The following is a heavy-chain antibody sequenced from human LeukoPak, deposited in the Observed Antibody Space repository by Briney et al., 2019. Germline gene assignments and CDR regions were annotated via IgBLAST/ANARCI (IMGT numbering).Heavy chain of an antibody. CDR2: ISSSSSYI. J-gene: IGHJ4*02. V-gene: IGHV3-21*01. Sequence: GGSLRLSCAASGFTFSSYSMNWVRQAPGNGLEWVSSISSSSSYIYYADSVKGRFTISRDNAKNSLYLQMNSLRAEDTAVYYCARVSSSGWFPFGYWGQGTLVTVSS. D-gene: IGHD6-19*01. CDR3: ARVSSSGWFPFGY. CDR1: GFTFSSYS.